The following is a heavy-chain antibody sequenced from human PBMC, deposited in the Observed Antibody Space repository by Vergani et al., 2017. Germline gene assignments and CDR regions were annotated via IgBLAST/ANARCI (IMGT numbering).Heavy chain of an antibody. Sequence: EVQLVQSGAEVKKPGATVKISCKVSGYTFTDYYMHWVQQAPGKGLEWMGLVDPEDGETIYAEKFQGRVTITADTSTDTAYMELSSLRSEDTAVYYCARARYQLTSTPKGYGMDVWGQGTTVTVSS. CDR1: GYTFTDYY. CDR3: ARARYQLTSTPKGYGMDV. D-gene: IGHD2-2*01. CDR2: VDPEDGET. V-gene: IGHV1-69-2*01. J-gene: IGHJ6*02.